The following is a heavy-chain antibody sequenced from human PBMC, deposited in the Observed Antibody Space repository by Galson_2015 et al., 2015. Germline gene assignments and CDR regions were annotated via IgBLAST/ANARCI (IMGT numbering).Heavy chain of an antibody. V-gene: IGHV6-1*01. CDR2: TYYRSKWYN. CDR3: TKGTGWYFIS. Sequence: CAISGDSVSTNSAAWNWIRQSPSRGLEWLGGTYYRSKWYNDYSISVKSRITVNPDTSENQFSLQLNSVTPEDTAVYYCTKGTGWYFISWGQGTLVTVSS. J-gene: IGHJ5*02. CDR1: GDSVSTNSAA. D-gene: IGHD6-19*01.